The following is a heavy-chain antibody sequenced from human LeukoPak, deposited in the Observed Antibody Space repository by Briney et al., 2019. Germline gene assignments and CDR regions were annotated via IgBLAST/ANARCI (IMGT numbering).Heavy chain of an antibody. V-gene: IGHV3-7*01. D-gene: IGHD2-2*01. Sequence: GGSLRLSCAASGFTFSSYWMSWVRQAPGKGLEWVANIKQDGSEKYYVDSVKGRFTISRDNAKNSLYLQMNSLRAEDTAVYYCARAQVVVVPAAMPTYYYYYYMDVWGKGTTVTVSS. CDR1: GFTFSSYW. J-gene: IGHJ6*03. CDR3: ARAQVVVVPAAMPTYYYYYYMDV. CDR2: IKQDGSEK.